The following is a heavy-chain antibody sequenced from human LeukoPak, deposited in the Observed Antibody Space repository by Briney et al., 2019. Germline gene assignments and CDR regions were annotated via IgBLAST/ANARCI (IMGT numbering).Heavy chain of an antibody. CDR3: ARDSPFGGVT. V-gene: IGHV3-48*03. J-gene: IGHJ5*02. D-gene: IGHD3-16*01. Sequence: GGSLRLSCAASGFTFSSYEMNWVRQAPGKGLEWVSYISSSGSTIYYADSVKGRFTISRDNAKNTLYLQMNSLRAEDTAVYYCARDSPFGGVTWGQGTLVTVSS. CDR1: GFTFSSYE. CDR2: ISSSGSTI.